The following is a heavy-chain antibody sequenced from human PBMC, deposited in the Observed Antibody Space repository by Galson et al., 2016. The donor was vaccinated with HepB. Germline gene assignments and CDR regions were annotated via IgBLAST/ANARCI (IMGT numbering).Heavy chain of an antibody. CDR1: GGSISSTSYY. Sequence: ETLSLTCTVSGGSISSTSYYWGWIRQPPGKGLEWIGSIYFSGSTYFNPSLKSRVAISVDTSKNQFSLNLSSVTAADTAVYYCARMLGSGGYVGWTGFDPWGQGTLVTVSS. J-gene: IGHJ5*02. CDR2: IYFSGST. V-gene: IGHV4-39*07. D-gene: IGHD6-19*01. CDR3: ARMLGSGGYVGWTGFDP.